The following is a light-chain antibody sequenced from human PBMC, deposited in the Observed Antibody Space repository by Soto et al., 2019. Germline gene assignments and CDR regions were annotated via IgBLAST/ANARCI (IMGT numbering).Light chain of an antibody. V-gene: IGLV4-69*01. CDR2: LNSDGSH. CDR3: QTWSTDIRV. Sequence: QSVLTQPPSASASLGASVKLTCTLSSGXXSYAIAWHQQQPEKGPRYLMKLNSDGSHSKGDGIPDRFSGSSSGAERYLTXXXXXXXXXXXXYCQTWSTDIRVFGGGTKLTVL. CDR1: SGXXSYA. J-gene: IGLJ3*02.